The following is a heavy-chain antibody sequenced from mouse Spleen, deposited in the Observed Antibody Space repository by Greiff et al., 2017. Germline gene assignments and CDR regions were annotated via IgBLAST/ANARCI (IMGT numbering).Heavy chain of an antibody. Sequence: VQLQQSGAELARPGASVKLSCKASGYTFTSYGISWVKQRTGQGLEWIGEIYPRSGNTYYNEKFKGKATLTADKSSSTAYMELRSLTSEDSAVYFCARDYYRYDETYYAMDYWGQGTSVTVSS. J-gene: IGHJ4*01. CDR3: ARDYYRYDETYYAMDY. CDR2: IYPRSGNT. CDR1: GYTFTSYG. V-gene: IGHV1-81*01. D-gene: IGHD2-14*01.